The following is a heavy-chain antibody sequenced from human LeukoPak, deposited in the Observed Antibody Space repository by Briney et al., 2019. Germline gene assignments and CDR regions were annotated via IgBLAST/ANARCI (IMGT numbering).Heavy chain of an antibody. CDR3: ARICSSTDCLIPD. J-gene: IGHJ4*02. V-gene: IGHV3-74*01. Sequence: GGSLRLSCAASGFTFSRHWMHWVRQAPGKGLVWISRINSDASDTNYADFVKGRFTISRDNAKNTVYLQINSLRDEDTAVYYCARICSSTDCLIPDWGQGTLATVSS. CDR1: GFTFSRHW. D-gene: IGHD2-2*01. CDR2: INSDASDT.